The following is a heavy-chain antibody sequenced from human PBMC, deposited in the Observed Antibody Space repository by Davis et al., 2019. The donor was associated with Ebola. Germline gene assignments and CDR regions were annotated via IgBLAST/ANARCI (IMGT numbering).Heavy chain of an antibody. CDR3: ARDPSALFDWLLGGWFDP. J-gene: IGHJ5*02. D-gene: IGHD3-9*01. CDR2: ISPYNGNT. V-gene: IGHV1-18*04. Sequence: ASVKVSCKASGYTFTTYTFTWVRQAPGQGLEWMGWISPYNGNTKYAQKLQGRLTMTTDISTSTAYMELRSLRSDDTAVYYCARDPSALFDWLLGGWFDPWGQGTLVTVSS. CDR1: GYTFTTYT.